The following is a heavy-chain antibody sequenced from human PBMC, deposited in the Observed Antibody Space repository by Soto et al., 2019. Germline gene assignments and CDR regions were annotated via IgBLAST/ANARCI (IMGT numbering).Heavy chain of an antibody. CDR2: INPSGVST. V-gene: IGHV1-46*01. Sequence: ASVKVSCKASGYTFTNYHMHWLRQAPGQGLEWMGMINPSGVSTTYAQKFQGRVTMTRDTSTSTVYMELSSLRSEDTAVYYCARGRTGYTTSWYVYWGQGTPVTVSS. CDR1: GYTFTNYH. J-gene: IGHJ4*02. D-gene: IGHD6-13*01. CDR3: ARGRTGYTTSWYVY.